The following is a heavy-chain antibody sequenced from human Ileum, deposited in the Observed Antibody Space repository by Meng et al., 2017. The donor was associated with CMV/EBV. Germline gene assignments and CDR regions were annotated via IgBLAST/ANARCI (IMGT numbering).Heavy chain of an antibody. J-gene: IGHJ5*02. Sequence: SETLSLTCTVSGDSISRGDHYWSWIRQPPGKGLEWIGYIYYSGSTYYNPSLKSRVIMSANTSKNQLSLRLSSVTAADTAVYYCPRVVIPPTITNLVCFDPWGQGTLVTVSS. V-gene: IGHV4-30-4*08. CDR1: GDSISRGDHY. CDR3: PRVVIPPTITNLVCFDP. CDR2: IYYSGST. D-gene: IGHD3-16*02.